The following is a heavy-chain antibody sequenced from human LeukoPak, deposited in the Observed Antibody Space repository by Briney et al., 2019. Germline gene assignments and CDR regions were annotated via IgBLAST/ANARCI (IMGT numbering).Heavy chain of an antibody. CDR3: AKDRGDYDYVWGSYRDEYYFDY. D-gene: IGHD3-16*02. CDR2: ICAGGKT. Sequence: GGSLRLSCAASGFSVSSNYMSWVRQAPGKGLEWVSGICAGGKTYYADSLRVRFTISRDKSKNTLYPQMNRLRAEDTAVYYCAKDRGDYDYVWGSYRDEYYFDYWGQGTLVTVSS. V-gene: IGHV3-66*01. CDR1: GFSVSSNY. J-gene: IGHJ4*02.